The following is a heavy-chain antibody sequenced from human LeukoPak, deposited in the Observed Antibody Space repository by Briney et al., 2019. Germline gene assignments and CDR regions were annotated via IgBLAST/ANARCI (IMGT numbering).Heavy chain of an antibody. Sequence: ASVKVSCKASGYTFTGYYMHWVRQAPGQGLEWMGWINPNSGGTNYAQKFQGRVTMTRDTSTSTVYMELSSLRSEDTAVYYCARDPADSSGWYWGYYFDYWGQGTLVTVSS. D-gene: IGHD6-19*01. CDR3: ARDPADSSGWYWGYYFDY. V-gene: IGHV1-2*02. CDR2: INPNSGGT. CDR1: GYTFTGYY. J-gene: IGHJ4*02.